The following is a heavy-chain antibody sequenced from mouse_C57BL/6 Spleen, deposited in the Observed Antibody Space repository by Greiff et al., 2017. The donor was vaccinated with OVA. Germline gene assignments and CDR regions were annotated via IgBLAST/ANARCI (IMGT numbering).Heavy chain of an antibody. D-gene: IGHD2-4*01. CDR3: ARQDYDAWFAY. CDR2: ISNGGGST. Sequence: EVKLVESGGGLVQPGGSLKLSCAASGFTFSDYYMYWVRQTPEKRLEWVAYISNGGGSTYYPDTVKGRFTISRDNAKNTLYLQMSRLKSEDTAMYYCARQDYDAWFAYWGQGTLVTVSA. CDR1: GFTFSDYY. V-gene: IGHV5-12*01. J-gene: IGHJ3*01.